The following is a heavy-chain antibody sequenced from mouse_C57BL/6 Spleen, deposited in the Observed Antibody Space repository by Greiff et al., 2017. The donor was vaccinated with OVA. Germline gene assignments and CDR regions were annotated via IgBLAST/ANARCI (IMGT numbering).Heavy chain of an antibody. CDR1: GYTFTDYE. V-gene: IGHV1-15*01. Sequence: VQLQQSGAELVRPGASVTLSCKASGYTFTDYEMHWVKQTPVHGLEWIGAIDPETGGTAYNQKFKGKAILTADKSSSTAYMELRSLTSEDSAVYYCTREEGFTTVVDWYFDVWGTGTTVTVSS. D-gene: IGHD1-1*01. CDR2: IDPETGGT. CDR3: TREEGFTTVVDWYFDV. J-gene: IGHJ1*03.